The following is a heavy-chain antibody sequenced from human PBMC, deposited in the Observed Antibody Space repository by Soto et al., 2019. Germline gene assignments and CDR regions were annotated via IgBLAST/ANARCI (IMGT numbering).Heavy chain of an antibody. D-gene: IGHD3-10*01. CDR2: ISAYNGNA. V-gene: IGHV1-18*04. CDR3: AETYYYGSGSLVWENGMDV. Sequence: QVQLVQSGAEVKKPGASVKVSCKASGYTFTSYGISWVRQAPGQGLEWMGWISAYNGNANYAQKLQGRVTMTTDTSTSTAYMELRSLRSDDTAVYYCAETYYYGSGSLVWENGMDVWGQGTTVTVSS. CDR1: GYTFTSYG. J-gene: IGHJ6*02.